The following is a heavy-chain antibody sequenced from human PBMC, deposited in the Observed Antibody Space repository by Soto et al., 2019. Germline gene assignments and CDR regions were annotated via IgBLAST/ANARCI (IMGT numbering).Heavy chain of an antibody. CDR3: ARVFRWSSSSWGFDS. D-gene: IGHD6-6*01. CDR1: GYTFISYG. J-gene: IGHJ4*02. Sequence: QVRLVQSGAEVKKPGAPVKVSCKASGYTFISYGITWVRQAPGQGLEWMGWISAYNAHTNYGQKFQDRVSLTTDTSTNTSYMEMRSLRSDDTAFYFCARVFRWSSSSWGFDSWGQGTLVTVSS. V-gene: IGHV1-18*01. CDR2: ISAYNAHT.